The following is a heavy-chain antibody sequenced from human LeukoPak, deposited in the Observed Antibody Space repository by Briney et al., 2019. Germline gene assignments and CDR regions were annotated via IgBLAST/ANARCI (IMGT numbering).Heavy chain of an antibody. CDR3: ARDRGYFDWLLGVPTSYYYYYMDV. CDR2: IYTSGST. D-gene: IGHD3-9*01. J-gene: IGHJ6*03. V-gene: IGHV4-4*07. Sequence: SETLSLTCAVYGGSFSGYYWSWIRQPAGKGLEWIGRIYTSGSTNYNPSLKSRVTISVDTSKNQFSLKLSSVTAADTAVYYCARDRGYFDWLLGVPTSYYYYYMDVWGKGTTVTISS. CDR1: GGSFSGYY.